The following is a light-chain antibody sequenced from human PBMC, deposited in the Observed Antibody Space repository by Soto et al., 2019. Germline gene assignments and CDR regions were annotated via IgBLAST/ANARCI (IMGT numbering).Light chain of an antibody. CDR3: QQANSFPPYT. J-gene: IGKJ2*01. V-gene: IGKV1D-12*01. CDR2: AAS. CDR1: QGISNW. Sequence: DIQMTQSPSSVSASVGDRVTITCRASQGISNWLAWYQQKPGKAPKLLIYAASSLQNGVPSRFSGSGSGTDFTLTISSLQPEDFATYYCQQANSFPPYTFGQGTKLEIK.